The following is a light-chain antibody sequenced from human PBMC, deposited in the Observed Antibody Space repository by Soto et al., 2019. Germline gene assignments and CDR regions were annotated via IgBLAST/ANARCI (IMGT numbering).Light chain of an antibody. CDR3: QNYGSPLT. J-gene: IGKJ4*01. CDR1: QSVRSSY. V-gene: IGKV3-20*01. Sequence: EIVLTQSPGTLSLSPGGRATLSCRASQSVRSSYLAWYQQRPGQAPRLLIFGSSFRATGTPDIFSGSGSGTDFTLTISRQEAEDFAVYYCQNYGSPLTFGGGTKVEIK. CDR2: GSS.